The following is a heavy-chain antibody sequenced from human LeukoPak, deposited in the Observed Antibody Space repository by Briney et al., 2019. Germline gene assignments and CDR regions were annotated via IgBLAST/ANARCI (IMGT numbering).Heavy chain of an antibody. Sequence: ASVKVSCKASGYTFTSYGISWVRQAPGQGLEWMGWISAYNGNTNYAQKLQGRVTMTTDTSTSTAYMELSSLRSEDTAVYYCARESPLLWFGELLYRPDRLGGTHNWFDPWGQGTLVTVSS. CDR3: ARESPLLWFGELLYRPDRLGGTHNWFDP. CDR2: ISAYNGNT. D-gene: IGHD3-10*01. V-gene: IGHV1-18*01. CDR1: GYTFTSYG. J-gene: IGHJ5*02.